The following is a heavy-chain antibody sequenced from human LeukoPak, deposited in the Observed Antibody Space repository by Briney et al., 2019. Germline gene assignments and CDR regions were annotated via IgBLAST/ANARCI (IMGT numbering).Heavy chain of an antibody. V-gene: IGHV4-34*01. Sequence: PSETLSLTCSVYGRSFSGCYWTWVRQPPGKGLEWIGEVNHSGTTKFHPSLKSRVTMSVGTSKNQVSLNLRSVTAADTAVYFCAVGVSTMSFDHWGQGTQVTVSS. CDR1: GRSFSGCY. CDR3: AVGVSTMSFDH. CDR2: VNHSGTT. D-gene: IGHD3-10*02. J-gene: IGHJ4*02.